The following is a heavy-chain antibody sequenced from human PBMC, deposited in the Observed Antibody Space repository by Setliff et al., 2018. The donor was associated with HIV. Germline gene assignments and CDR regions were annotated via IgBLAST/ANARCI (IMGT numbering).Heavy chain of an antibody. Sequence: PSETLSLTCAVYGGSFSGYYWSWIRQPPGKGLEWIGEVTHSGRTNYNPSLESRVTTSVDTSKKQFSLRLTSVTAADTAVYHCARRNSGWYDAFDIWGQGTMVTVSS. D-gene: IGHD6-19*01. CDR3: ARRNSGWYDAFDI. J-gene: IGHJ3*02. CDR1: GGSFSGYY. V-gene: IGHV4-34*01. CDR2: VTHSGRT.